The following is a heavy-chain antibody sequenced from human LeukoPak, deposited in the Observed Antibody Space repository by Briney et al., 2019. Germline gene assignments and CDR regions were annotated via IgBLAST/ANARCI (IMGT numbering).Heavy chain of an antibody. V-gene: IGHV1-2*02. Sequence: ASVNVSCKASGYTFIDYYMHWVRQAPGQGLEWIGWISPNSGGTKYVQKFQGRVTMTRDTSITTVYMELSGLSFDDTAVYYCARGGGRYSVDPWARGTVLTVSS. D-gene: IGHD1-26*01. J-gene: IGHJ5*02. CDR1: GYTFIDYY. CDR2: ISPNSGGT. CDR3: ARGGGRYSVDP.